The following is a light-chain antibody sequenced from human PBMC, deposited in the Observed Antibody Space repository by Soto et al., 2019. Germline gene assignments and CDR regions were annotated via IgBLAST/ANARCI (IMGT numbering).Light chain of an antibody. V-gene: IGKV3-20*01. Sequence: EVVLTQSPATLYSSPGEEATLSCGASQSVSSLLAWYQQKPVQAPRLLIYATSSRATGIPDRFSGSGSGTDFTLTISRLEPEDFAVYYCQQYGRSGTFGQGTKVDI. J-gene: IGKJ1*01. CDR2: ATS. CDR1: QSVSSL. CDR3: QQYGRSGT.